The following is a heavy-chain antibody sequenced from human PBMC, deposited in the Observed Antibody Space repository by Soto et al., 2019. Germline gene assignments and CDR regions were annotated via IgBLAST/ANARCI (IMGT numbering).Heavy chain of an antibody. CDR1: GGSFSGYY. D-gene: IGHD2-2*01. CDR3: ARKDNVVVPAAIWFDP. Sequence: PSETLSLTCAVYGGSFSGYYWSWIRQPPGKGLEWIGEINHSGSTNYNPSLKSRVTISVDTSKNQFSLKLSSVTAADTAVYYCARKDNVVVPAAIWFDPWGQGTLVTVSS. J-gene: IGHJ5*02. CDR2: INHSGST. V-gene: IGHV4-34*01.